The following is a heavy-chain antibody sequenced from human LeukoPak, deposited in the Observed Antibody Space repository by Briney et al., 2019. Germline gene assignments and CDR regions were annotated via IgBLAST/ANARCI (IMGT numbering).Heavy chain of an antibody. J-gene: IGHJ4*02. CDR2: INHSGST. Sequence: SETLSLTCAVYGGSFSGYYWSWVRQPPGKGLEGIGEINHSGSTNYNPSLTSRVTISVDTSKNQFSLKLSSVTAADTAVYYCARGYSRRYYDSSGYYYYWGQGTLVTVSS. D-gene: IGHD3-22*01. CDR3: ARGYSRRYYDSSGYYYY. V-gene: IGHV4-34*01. CDR1: GGSFSGYY.